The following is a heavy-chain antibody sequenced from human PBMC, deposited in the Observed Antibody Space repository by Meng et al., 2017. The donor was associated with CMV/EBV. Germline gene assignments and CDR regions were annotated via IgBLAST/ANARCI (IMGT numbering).Heavy chain of an antibody. Sequence: CRDNGGGYCRGWDRQTQRRGREWMGWINPNSGGTNDGQKFKGKVTRTRDTSISTAYMELSRLRSDETAVDYCARGGTRFGATGFDPWGQGTLVTVSS. CDR1: RDNGGGYC. V-gene: IGHV1-2*02. D-gene: IGHD3-3*01. CDR3: ARGGTRFGATGFDP. CDR2: INPNSGGT. J-gene: IGHJ5*02.